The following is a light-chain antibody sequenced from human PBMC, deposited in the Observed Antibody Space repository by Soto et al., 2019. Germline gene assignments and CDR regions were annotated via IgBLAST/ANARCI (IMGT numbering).Light chain of an antibody. J-gene: IGKJ2*01. CDR2: DIY. CDR3: QQRNWPRIT. Sequence: EIVLTQSTATLSLSPGERATLSCRASQSISRHLAWYQQRPGQAPRRLIYDIYYRDSGIPGRFSGSGSGTDFTLTISSLEPEDSAVYYCQQRNWPRITFGQGTKLEI. CDR1: QSISRH. V-gene: IGKV3-11*01.